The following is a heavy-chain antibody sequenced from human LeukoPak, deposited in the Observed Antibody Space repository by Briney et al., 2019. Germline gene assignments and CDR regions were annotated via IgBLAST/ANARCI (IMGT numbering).Heavy chain of an antibody. V-gene: IGHV3-30*18. D-gene: IGHD2-15*01. CDR1: GFTFSSYG. Sequence: GRSLRLSCAASGFTFSSYGMHWVRQAPGKGLEWVAVISYDGSNKYYADSVRGRFTISRDNSKNTLYLQMNSLRAEDTAVYYCAKDLAPGYCSGGSCYWSGYGMDVWGQGTTVTVSS. CDR3: AKDLAPGYCSGGSCYWSGYGMDV. CDR2: ISYDGSNK. J-gene: IGHJ6*02.